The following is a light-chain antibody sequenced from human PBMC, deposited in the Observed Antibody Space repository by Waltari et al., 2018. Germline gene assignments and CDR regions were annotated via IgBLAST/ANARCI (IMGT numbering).Light chain of an antibody. Sequence: DIVLTQSPGTLSLSPGERASLFCRASQSVGKYLAWYQQKPGQAPRLVMYDASTRAPGIPDRFSGSGSGTDFSLTISRLEPEDFAVYYCQKYVNLPATFGQGTRVEIK. CDR1: QSVGKY. V-gene: IGKV3-20*01. J-gene: IGKJ1*01. CDR3: QKYVNLPAT. CDR2: DAS.